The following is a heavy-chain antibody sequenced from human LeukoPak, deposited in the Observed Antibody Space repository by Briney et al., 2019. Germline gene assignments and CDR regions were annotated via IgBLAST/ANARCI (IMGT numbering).Heavy chain of an antibody. Sequence: GGSLRLSCAASGFTFSSYAMGWVRQAPGKGLDWVSAISGGGENTYYGDSVKGRFTISRDNSKSTLYLQMNSLRVEDTAIYYCAKPRAMTTGVGRYFDLWGRGTLVSVSS. CDR1: GFTFSSYA. V-gene: IGHV3-23*01. J-gene: IGHJ2*01. CDR3: AKPRAMTTGVGRYFDL. D-gene: IGHD1-1*01. CDR2: ISGGGENT.